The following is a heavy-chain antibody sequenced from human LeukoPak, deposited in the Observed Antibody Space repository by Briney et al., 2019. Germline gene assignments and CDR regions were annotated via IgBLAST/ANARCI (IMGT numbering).Heavy chain of an antibody. Sequence: SETLSLTCTVSGGSISSSSYYWGWIRQPPGKGLEWIGSIYYSGSTYYNPSLKRRVTISVDTSKNQFSLKLSSVTAADTAVYYCARRGDSSGYYSKTYYFDYWGQGTLVTVSS. CDR3: ARRGDSSGYYSKTYYFDY. CDR2: IYYSGST. V-gene: IGHV4-39*01. D-gene: IGHD3-22*01. CDR1: GGSISSSSYY. J-gene: IGHJ4*02.